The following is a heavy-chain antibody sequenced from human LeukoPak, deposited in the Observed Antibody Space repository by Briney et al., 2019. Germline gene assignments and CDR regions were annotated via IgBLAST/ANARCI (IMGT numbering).Heavy chain of an antibody. CDR3: AKTNSSWFAFDY. D-gene: IGHD6-13*01. CDR2: INNDGTFT. CDR1: GFTFSTYW. Sequence: GGSLRLSCAASGFTFSTYWMHWVRQAPGKGLVWVSRINNDGTFTIYADSVRGRFTISRDNAKNTLYLQMDSLRAEDTAVYYCAKTNSSWFAFDYWGQGTLVTVSS. J-gene: IGHJ4*02. V-gene: IGHV3-74*01.